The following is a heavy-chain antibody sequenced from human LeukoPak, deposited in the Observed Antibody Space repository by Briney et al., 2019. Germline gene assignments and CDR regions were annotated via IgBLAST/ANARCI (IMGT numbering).Heavy chain of an antibody. CDR3: VRKVKDLAAVSPMFDP. CDR1: GFTFGDHI. V-gene: IGHV3-48*01. J-gene: IGHJ5*02. Sequence: GGSLRLSCAASGFTFGDHIMNWVRQLPGKRLEWVAYVSGSGSTVYYADSVKGRFTVSRDNGKSSLYLQMNSLRAEDTAVYYCVRKVKDLAAVSPMFDPWGQGTLVTVSS. CDR2: VSGSGSTV. D-gene: IGHD6-13*01.